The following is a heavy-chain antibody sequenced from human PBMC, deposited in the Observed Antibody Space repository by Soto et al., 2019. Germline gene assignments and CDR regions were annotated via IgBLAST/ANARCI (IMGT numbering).Heavy chain of an antibody. D-gene: IGHD5-12*01. J-gene: IGHJ6*03. V-gene: IGHV3-74*01. Sequence: EVQVVESGGGLVQPGGSLRLSCAASGFTFSDYWMHLVRQAPGKGLVWVSRIKGDLITTNYADSVKGRFTISRDNARNTVSLQIDSLRAEDTAVYYCARGARGLYFMDVWGKGTTVTVSS. CDR1: GFTFSDYW. CDR3: ARGARGLYFMDV. CDR2: IKGDLITT.